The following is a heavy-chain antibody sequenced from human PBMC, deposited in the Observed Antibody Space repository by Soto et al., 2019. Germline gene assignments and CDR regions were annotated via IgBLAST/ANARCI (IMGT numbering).Heavy chain of an antibody. V-gene: IGHV4-31*03. CDR1: GGSISSGGDY. CDR2: IYYSGTS. Sequence: QVQLQESGPGLVKPSQTLSLTCTVSGGSISSGGDYWSWIRQHPGKGLEWIGYIYYSGTSYHNPSRRSRVTXXVXTXXNQFSLKLSSVTAADTAIYYCARVGISGTIDAFDIWGQGTMVTVSS. D-gene: IGHD1-20*01. CDR3: ARVGISGTIDAFDI. J-gene: IGHJ3*02.